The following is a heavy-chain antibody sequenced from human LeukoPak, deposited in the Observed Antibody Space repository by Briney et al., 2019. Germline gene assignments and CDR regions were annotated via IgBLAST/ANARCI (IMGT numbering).Heavy chain of an antibody. CDR1: GFTFSSYS. J-gene: IGHJ4*02. CDR3: ARVFFISGVAARTPGPFDY. V-gene: IGHV3-21*01. Sequence: KPGGSLRLSCAASGFTFSSYSMNWVRQAPGKGLEWVSSISSSSGYIYYADSVKGRFTISRDNAKNSLYLQMNSLRAEDTAVYYCARVFFISGVAARTPGPFDYWGQGTLVAVSS. CDR2: ISSSSGYI. D-gene: IGHD6-6*01.